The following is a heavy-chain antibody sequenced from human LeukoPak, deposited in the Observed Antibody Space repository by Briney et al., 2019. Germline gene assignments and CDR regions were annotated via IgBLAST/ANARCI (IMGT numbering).Heavy chain of an antibody. CDR3: ASDRYYDFWSGYYTGDY. V-gene: IGHV3-30*03. CDR2: ISYDGSNK. Sequence: PGGSLRLSCAASGFTFSSYGMHWVRQAPGKGLEWVAVISYDGSNKYYADSVKGRFTIPRDNSKNTLYLQMNSLRAEDTAVYYCASDRYYDFWSGYYTGDYWGQGTLVTVSS. CDR1: GFTFSSYG. J-gene: IGHJ4*02. D-gene: IGHD3-3*01.